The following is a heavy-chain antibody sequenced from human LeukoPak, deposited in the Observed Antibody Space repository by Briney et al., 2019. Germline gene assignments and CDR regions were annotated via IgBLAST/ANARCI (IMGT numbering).Heavy chain of an antibody. CDR1: GFTFSSHW. CDR3: ARILRLHTPRSFDI. CDR2: IHEDGSDK. D-gene: IGHD5-24*01. Sequence: GGSLRLSCAASGFTFSSHWMNWVRQAPGKGLEWVANIHEDGSDKYYVDSVTGRFTVSRDNAKNSLYLQMNSLRAEDTAVYYCARILRLHTPRSFDIWGQETMVTVSS. V-gene: IGHV3-7*05. J-gene: IGHJ3*02.